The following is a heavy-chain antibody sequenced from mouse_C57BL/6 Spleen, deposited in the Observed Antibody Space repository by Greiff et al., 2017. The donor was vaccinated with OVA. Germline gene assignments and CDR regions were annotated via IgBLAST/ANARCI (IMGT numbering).Heavy chain of an antibody. CDR1: GFTFTDYY. CDR2: IRNKANGYTT. V-gene: IGHV7-3*01. D-gene: IGHD4-1*01. CDR3: ARLGRGDFDV. Sequence: EVKLVESGGGLVQPGGTLSLSCAASGFTFTDYYMSWVRQPPGKALEWLGFIRNKANGYTTEYSASVKGRFTISRDNSQSILYLQMNALRAEDSATYYCARLGRGDFDVWGTGTTVTVSS. J-gene: IGHJ1*03.